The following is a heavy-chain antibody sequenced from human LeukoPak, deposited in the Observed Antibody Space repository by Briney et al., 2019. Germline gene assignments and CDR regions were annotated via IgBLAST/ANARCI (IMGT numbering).Heavy chain of an antibody. CDR3: ARGSKYGDYRPHDAFDI. D-gene: IGHD4-17*01. CDR1: GFTFSNYY. CDR2: ISGSSSYI. Sequence: PGGSLRLSCAASGFTFSNYYMSWVRQAPGKGLEWVSSISGSSSYIYYADAVKGRFTISRDNAKNSLYLQMNSLRAEDTAVYYCARGSKYGDYRPHDAFDIWGQGTMVTVSS. J-gene: IGHJ3*02. V-gene: IGHV3-21*01.